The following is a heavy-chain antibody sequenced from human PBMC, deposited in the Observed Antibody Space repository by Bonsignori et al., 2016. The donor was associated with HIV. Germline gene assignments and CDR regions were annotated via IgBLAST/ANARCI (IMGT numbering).Heavy chain of an antibody. V-gene: IGHV4-34*01. Sequence: SETLSLTCAVYGGSFSGYYWSWIRQPPGKGLEWIGEINHSGSTNYNPSLKSRVTISVDTSKNQFSLKLSSVTAADTAVYYCARGLRKGWFDPWGQGTLVTVSS. J-gene: IGHJ5*02. D-gene: IGHD3-3*01. CDR2: INHSGST. CDR3: ARGLRKGWFDP. CDR1: GGSFSGYY.